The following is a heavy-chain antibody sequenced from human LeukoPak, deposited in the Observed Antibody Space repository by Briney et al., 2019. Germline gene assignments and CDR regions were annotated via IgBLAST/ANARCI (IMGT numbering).Heavy chain of an antibody. J-gene: IGHJ4*02. CDR2: IVVGSGNT. D-gene: IGHD1-26*01. CDR3: AASVGATGEGLDY. Sequence: AALKVSCKDSRVTLTRSVMQWVRHALGERRWWIGWIVVGSGNTNNAQKFQERGTITTDMATSTGYMEISSLRSEDTGVYYCAASVGATGEGLDYWGQGTLVSVSP. CDR1: RVTLTRSV. V-gene: IGHV1-58*02.